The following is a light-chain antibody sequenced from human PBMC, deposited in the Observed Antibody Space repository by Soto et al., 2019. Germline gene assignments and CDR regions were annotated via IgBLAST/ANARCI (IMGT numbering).Light chain of an antibody. CDR2: YDS. J-gene: IGLJ7*01. Sequence: SYELSQPPSVSVAPGKTAWITCGGNNIATKSVHWYQQKPGQAPVLVIHYDSGRPSGIPERFSGSKSGNTATLTISRVEVGDEADYYCQVWDSSSDHAVFGGGTQLTVL. CDR1: NIATKS. V-gene: IGLV3-21*04. CDR3: QVWDSSSDHAV.